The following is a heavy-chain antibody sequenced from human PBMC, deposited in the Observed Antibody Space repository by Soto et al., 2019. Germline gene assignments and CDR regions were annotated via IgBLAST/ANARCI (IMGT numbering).Heavy chain of an antibody. Sequence: SETLSLTCTVSGGSISSYYWSWIRQPPGKGLEWIGYIYYSGSTNYNPSLKSRVTISVDTSKNQFSLKLSSVTAADTAVYYCARHLMVYATRDNWFDPWGQGTLVTVSS. CDR1: GGSISSYY. CDR2: IYYSGST. CDR3: ARHLMVYATRDNWFDP. D-gene: IGHD2-8*01. V-gene: IGHV4-59*01. J-gene: IGHJ5*02.